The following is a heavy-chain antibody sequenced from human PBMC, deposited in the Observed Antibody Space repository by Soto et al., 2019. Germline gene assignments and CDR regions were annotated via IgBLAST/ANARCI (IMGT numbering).Heavy chain of an antibody. CDR2: IDYSGST. Sequence: QVQLQESGPGLVKPSQTLSLTCSVSGGSISSGGYYWCWVRQHPGKGLEWIGYIDYSGSTNYNPSLKSRLSMSVDTSKNHFSLQLTSVTAADTAVYYCARRDSGYIHGPPHYSYGLDVWGQGTTVTVSS. V-gene: IGHV4-31*03. D-gene: IGHD5-18*01. CDR1: GGSISSGGYY. J-gene: IGHJ6*02. CDR3: ARRDSGYIHGPPHYSYGLDV.